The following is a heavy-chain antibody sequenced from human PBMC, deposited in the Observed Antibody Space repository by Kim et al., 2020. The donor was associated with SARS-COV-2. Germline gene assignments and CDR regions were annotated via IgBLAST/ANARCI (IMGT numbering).Heavy chain of an antibody. V-gene: IGHV3-7*03. Sequence: GGSLRLSCAASGFTFSSYWMSWVRQAPGKGLEWVANIKQDGSEKYYVDSVKGRFTISRDNAKNSLYLQMNSLRAEDTAVYYCARDVGGYGGNDLFDYWGQGTLVTVSS. D-gene: IGHD4-17*01. CDR2: IKQDGSEK. CDR3: ARDVGGYGGNDLFDY. J-gene: IGHJ4*02. CDR1: GFTFSSYW.